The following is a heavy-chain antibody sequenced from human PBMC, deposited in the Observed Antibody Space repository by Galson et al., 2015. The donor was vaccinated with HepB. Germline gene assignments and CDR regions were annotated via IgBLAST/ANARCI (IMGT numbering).Heavy chain of an antibody. J-gene: IGHJ4*02. Sequence: ETLSLPCPVSGGSISSSRYYWGWIRPPPGKGLEWIGSIYYSGSTYYNPSLKSRVTISVDTSKNQFSLKLSSVTAAYTAVYYCARRGGYGSGSKFAFDYWGQGTLVTVSS. CDR1: GGSISSSRYY. D-gene: IGHD3-10*01. V-gene: IGHV4-39*01. CDR3: ARRGGYGSGSKFAFDY. CDR2: IYYSGST.